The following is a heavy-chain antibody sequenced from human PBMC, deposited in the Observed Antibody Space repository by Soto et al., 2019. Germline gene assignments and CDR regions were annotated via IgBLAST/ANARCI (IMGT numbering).Heavy chain of an antibody. V-gene: IGHV4-30-4*01. CDR1: GGSISSGDYY. D-gene: IGHD1-7*01. CDR2: IYYSGST. J-gene: IGHJ4*02. Sequence: SETLSLTCTVSGGSISSGDYYWSWIRQPPGKGLEWIGYIYYSGSTYYNPSLESRVTISVDTSKNQFSLKLSSVTAADTAVYYCAGARDWNYWWYFVYWGPGTLVKVSS. CDR3: AGARDWNYWWYFVY.